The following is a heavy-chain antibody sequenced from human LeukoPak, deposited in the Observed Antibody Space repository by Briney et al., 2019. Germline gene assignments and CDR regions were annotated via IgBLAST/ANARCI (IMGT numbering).Heavy chain of an antibody. CDR1: GFTVSSNY. Sequence: GGSLRLSCAASGFTVSSNYMSWVRQAPGKGLGWASVIYSGGSTYYADSVKGRFTISRDNSKNTLYLQMNSLRAEDTAVYYCARGVGYYDILTGSQSDYWGQGTLVTVSS. D-gene: IGHD3-9*01. V-gene: IGHV3-53*01. CDR3: ARGVGYYDILTGSQSDY. CDR2: IYSGGST. J-gene: IGHJ4*02.